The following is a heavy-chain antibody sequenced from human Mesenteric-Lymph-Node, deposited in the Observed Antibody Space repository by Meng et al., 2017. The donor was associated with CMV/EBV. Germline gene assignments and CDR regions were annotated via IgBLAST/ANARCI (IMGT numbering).Heavy chain of an antibody. D-gene: IGHD2-21*01. Sequence: GGSLRLSCATSGFTFSHYELYWVRQAPGKGLEWISYINSDGTTKYYADSVKGRFTVSRDNARKSFYLQMNSLRGEDTAIYYCARVSPFAIALDYWGRGALVTVSS. CDR2: INSDGTTK. V-gene: IGHV3-48*03. J-gene: IGHJ4*02. CDR1: GFTFSHYE. CDR3: ARVSPFAIALDY.